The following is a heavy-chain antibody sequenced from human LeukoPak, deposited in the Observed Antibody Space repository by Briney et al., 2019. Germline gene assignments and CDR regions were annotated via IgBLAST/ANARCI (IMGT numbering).Heavy chain of an antibody. J-gene: IGHJ3*02. CDR1: GGTFSSYA. CDR3: ASAPRYQLLLEAFDI. V-gene: IGHV1-69*13. D-gene: IGHD2-2*01. CDR2: IIPIFGTA. Sequence: SVKVSCKASGGTFSSYAISWVRQAPGQGLEWMGGIIPIFGTANYAQKFRGRVTITADESTSTAYMELSSLRSEDTAVYYCASAPRYQLLLEAFDIWGQGTMVTVSS.